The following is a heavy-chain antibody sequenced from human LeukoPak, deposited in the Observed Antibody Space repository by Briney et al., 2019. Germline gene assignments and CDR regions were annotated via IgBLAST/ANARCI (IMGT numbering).Heavy chain of an antibody. D-gene: IGHD6-13*01. J-gene: IGHJ3*02. CDR2: FDPEDGET. V-gene: IGHV1-24*01. CDR1: GYTLTELS. Sequence: ASVKVSCKVSGYTLTELSMHWVRQAPGKGLEWMGGFDPEDGETIYAQKFQGRVTKTEDTSTDTAYMELSSLRSEDTAVYYCATDHPPSSSSFKGDAFDIWGQGTMVTVSS. CDR3: ATDHPPSSSSFKGDAFDI.